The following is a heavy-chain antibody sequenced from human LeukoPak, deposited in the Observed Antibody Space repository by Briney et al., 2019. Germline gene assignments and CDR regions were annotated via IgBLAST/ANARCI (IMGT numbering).Heavy chain of an antibody. D-gene: IGHD6-13*01. CDR3: ARSGRSIAAADPFFDY. Sequence: SETLSLTCTVSGGSISSSSYYWGWIRQPPGKGLEWIGSIYYSGSTYYNPSLKSRVTISVDTSKNQFSLKLSSVTAADTAVYYCARSGRSIAAADPFFDYWGQGTLVTVSS. V-gene: IGHV4-39*01. CDR1: GGSISSSSYY. J-gene: IGHJ4*02. CDR2: IYYSGST.